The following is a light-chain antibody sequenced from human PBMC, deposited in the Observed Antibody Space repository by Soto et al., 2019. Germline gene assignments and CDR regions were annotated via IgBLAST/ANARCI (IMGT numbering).Light chain of an antibody. J-gene: IGKJ4*01. Sequence: DIQMTQSPSSLSASVGDRFTITCRASQSISSYLNWYQQKPGKAPKLLIYAASSLQSGVPSRFSGSGSGTDFTLTISSLQPEDFATYYCQQSYSIRAFGGGTKVDI. V-gene: IGKV1-39*01. CDR2: AAS. CDR1: QSISSY. CDR3: QQSYSIRA.